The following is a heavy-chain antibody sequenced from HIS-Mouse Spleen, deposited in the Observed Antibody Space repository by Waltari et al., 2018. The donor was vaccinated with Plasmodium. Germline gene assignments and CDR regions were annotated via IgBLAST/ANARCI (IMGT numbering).Heavy chain of an antibody. CDR2: IYWDDDK. CDR3: AHRPDCSSTSCYGGFDY. J-gene: IGHJ4*02. Sequence: ITLKESGPTLVKPTQTLTLTCTFSGFSLSTSGVGVGWIRQPPGTALEWLALIYWDDDKRYSPSLKSRLTITKDTSKNQVVLTMTNMDPVDTATYYCAHRPDCSSTSCYGGFDYWGQGTLVTVSS. CDR1: GFSLSTSGVG. V-gene: IGHV2-5*02. D-gene: IGHD2-2*01.